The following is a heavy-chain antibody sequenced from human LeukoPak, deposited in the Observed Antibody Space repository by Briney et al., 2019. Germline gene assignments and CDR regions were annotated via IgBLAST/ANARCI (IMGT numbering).Heavy chain of an antibody. Sequence: GESLQISCKGSGSSFTSYWIGWVRQMPGKGLEWMGIIYPGDSDTRYGPSFQGQVTISADKSISTAYLQWSSLKASDTAMYYCARHIGHYDILTGYYAPYYYYYMDVWGKGTTVTVSS. CDR2: IYPGDSDT. V-gene: IGHV5-51*01. CDR1: GSSFTSYW. J-gene: IGHJ6*03. D-gene: IGHD3-9*01. CDR3: ARHIGHYDILTGYYAPYYYYYMDV.